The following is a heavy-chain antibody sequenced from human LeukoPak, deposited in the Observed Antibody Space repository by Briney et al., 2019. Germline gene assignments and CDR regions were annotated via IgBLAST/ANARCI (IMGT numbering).Heavy chain of an antibody. Sequence: SVKVSCKASGGTFSSYAISWVRQAPGQGREWMGRIIPIFGTANYAQKFQGRVTITTDESTSTAYMELSSLRSEDTAVYYCARDQYYDSSGYSNWFDPWGQGTLVTVSS. V-gene: IGHV1-69*05. CDR1: GGTFSSYA. CDR3: ARDQYYDSSGYSNWFDP. J-gene: IGHJ5*02. CDR2: IIPIFGTA. D-gene: IGHD3-22*01.